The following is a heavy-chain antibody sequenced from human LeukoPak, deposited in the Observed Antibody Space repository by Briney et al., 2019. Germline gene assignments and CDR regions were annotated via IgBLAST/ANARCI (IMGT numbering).Heavy chain of an antibody. CDR3: ARALTRDALDL. CDR1: GFTFSSYW. Sequence: GGSLRLSCVASGFTFSSYWMSWVRQAPGKGLEWVANIKQDGSEKYYVDSVKGRFTISRDNAKNSLYLQLNNLKAGDTAVYYCARALTRDALDLWGQGTMVTVSS. V-gene: IGHV3-7*04. J-gene: IGHJ3*01. CDR2: IKQDGSEK.